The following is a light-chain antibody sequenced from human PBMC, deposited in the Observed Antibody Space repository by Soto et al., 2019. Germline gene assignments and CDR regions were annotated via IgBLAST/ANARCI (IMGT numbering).Light chain of an antibody. V-gene: IGKV3-20*01. Sequence: EIVLTQSPGTLSLSPGERATLSCRASQSVGGNYLAWYQQKPGQAPRLLVYAASTRATGIPDRFSGSGSGTDFSLTISRLEPEDFAAYYCQQYGSSLRTFGQGTKLEIK. J-gene: IGKJ2*01. CDR2: AAS. CDR1: QSVGGNY. CDR3: QQYGSSLRT.